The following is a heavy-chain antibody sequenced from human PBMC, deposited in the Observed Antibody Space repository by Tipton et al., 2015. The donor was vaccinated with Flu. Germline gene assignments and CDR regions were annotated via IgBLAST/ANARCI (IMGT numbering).Heavy chain of an antibody. D-gene: IGHD5-12*01. CDR3: AKEVATITTVAGGMDV. CDR2: ISGSGGST. Sequence: SLRLSCAASGFTFSRYAMSWVRQAPGKGLEWVSVISGSGGSTYYADSVKGRFTISRDNSKNTLYLHMNSLRAEDTAVYYCAKEVATITTVAGGMDVWGQGTTVTVSS. J-gene: IGHJ6*02. CDR1: GFTFSRYA. V-gene: IGHV3-23*01.